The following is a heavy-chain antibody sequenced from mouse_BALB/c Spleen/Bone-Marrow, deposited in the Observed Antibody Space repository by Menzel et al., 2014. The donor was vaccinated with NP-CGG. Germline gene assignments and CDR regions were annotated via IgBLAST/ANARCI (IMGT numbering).Heavy chain of an antibody. Sequence: EVQLQQSGAEPVKPGASVELSCTASGFNIKDTYMHWVKQRPEQGLEWIGRIDPANCNTKYDPKFQGKATITADTSSNTAYLQLSSLTSEDTAVYYCAAYYYGTYGFAYWGQGTLVTVSA. CDR1: GFNIKDTY. CDR3: AAYYYGTYGFAY. J-gene: IGHJ3*01. D-gene: IGHD1-1*01. CDR2: IDPANCNT. V-gene: IGHV14-3*02.